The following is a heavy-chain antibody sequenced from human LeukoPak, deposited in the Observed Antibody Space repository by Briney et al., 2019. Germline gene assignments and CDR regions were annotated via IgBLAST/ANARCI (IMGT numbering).Heavy chain of an antibody. J-gene: IGHJ4*02. CDR1: GGSISSYY. D-gene: IGHD3-22*01. CDR2: ISYSGST. V-gene: IGHV4-59*01. CDR3: ARSSSAHYYDSSGYLPSHFDY. Sequence: SETLSLACTVSGGSISSYYWSWIRQPPGMGLEWIGYISYSGSTSYNPSLKSRVTISVDTSKNQFSLKLSSVTAADTAVYYCARSSSAHYYDSSGYLPSHFDYWGQGTLVTVSS.